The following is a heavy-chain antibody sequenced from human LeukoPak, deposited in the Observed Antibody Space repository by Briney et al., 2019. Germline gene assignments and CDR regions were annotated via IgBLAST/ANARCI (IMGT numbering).Heavy chain of an antibody. V-gene: IGHV3-23*01. CDR3: AKFGHLLLEWLLDPLSY. D-gene: IGHD3-3*01. J-gene: IGHJ4*02. CDR1: GFTFSSYA. CDR2: ISGSGGST. Sequence: PGGSLRLSCAASGFTFSSYAMSWVRQAPGKGLEWVSAISGSGGSTYYADSVKGRFTISRNNSKNTLYLQMNSLRAEDTAVYYCAKFGHLLLEWLLDPLSYWGQGTLVTVSS.